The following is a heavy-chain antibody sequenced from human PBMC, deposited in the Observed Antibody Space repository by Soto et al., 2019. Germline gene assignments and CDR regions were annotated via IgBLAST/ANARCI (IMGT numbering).Heavy chain of an antibody. CDR3: ARDLISSRYSSCGIDV. V-gene: IGHV3-7*01. Sequence: GGSLRLSCAASGFTFSSYWMSWVRQAPGKGLEWVANIKQDGSEKYYVDSVKGRFTISRDNAKNSLYLQMNSLRAEDTAVYYCARDLISSRYSSCGIDVWGQGPTVTVSS. D-gene: IGHD3-3*02. CDR2: IKQDGSEK. J-gene: IGHJ6*02. CDR1: GFTFSSYW.